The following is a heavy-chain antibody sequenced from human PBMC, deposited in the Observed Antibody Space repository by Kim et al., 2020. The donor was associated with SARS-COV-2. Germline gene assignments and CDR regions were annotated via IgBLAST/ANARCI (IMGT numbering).Heavy chain of an antibody. V-gene: IGHV1-69*13. CDR1: GGTFSSYA. Sequence: SVKVSCKASGGTFSSYAISWVRQAPGQGLEWMGGIIPIFGTANYAQKFQGRVTITADESTSTAYMELSSLRSEDTAVYYCARVQLDYGGGYYGMDVWGQGTTVTVSS. CDR2: IIPIFGTA. J-gene: IGHJ6*02. CDR3: ARVQLDYGGGYYGMDV. D-gene: IGHD4-17*01.